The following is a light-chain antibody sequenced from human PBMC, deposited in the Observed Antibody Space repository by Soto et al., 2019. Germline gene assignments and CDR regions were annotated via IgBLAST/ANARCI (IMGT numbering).Light chain of an antibody. J-gene: IGKJ2*01. V-gene: IGKV3-20*01. CDR3: QQYGSSPPMYT. Sequence: EIVLTQSPGTLSLSPGERATLSCRASQSVSSSYLAWYQQKPGQAPRLLIYGASSRATGIPDRFSGSGSGTDFTFTTSRLEPEDFAVYYCQQYGSSPPMYTFGQGTKLEIK. CDR2: GAS. CDR1: QSVSSSY.